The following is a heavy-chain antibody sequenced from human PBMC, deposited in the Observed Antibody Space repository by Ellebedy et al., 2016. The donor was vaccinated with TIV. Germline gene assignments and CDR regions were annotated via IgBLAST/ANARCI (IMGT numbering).Heavy chain of an antibody. Sequence: GESLKISCAASGFTFSICWMSWVRQAPGKGLECVANIKQDGSEKSYVDSVKGRFTISRDNAKNSLYLQMNSLRAEDTAVYYCSRHTDYALDYWGQGALVTVSS. CDR3: SRHTDYALDY. CDR1: GFTFSICW. V-gene: IGHV3-7*01. D-gene: IGHD4-17*01. J-gene: IGHJ4*02. CDR2: IKQDGSEK.